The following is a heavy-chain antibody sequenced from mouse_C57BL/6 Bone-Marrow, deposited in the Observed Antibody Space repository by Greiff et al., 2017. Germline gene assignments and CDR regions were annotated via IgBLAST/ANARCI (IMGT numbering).Heavy chain of an antibody. Sequence: QVQLQQPGAELVKPGASVKLSCKASGYTFTSYWMHWVKQRPGQGLEWLGMIHPNSGSTNYNEKFKSKATLTVDKSSSTAYMQLSSLTAEYSAVYYCARGATGYFDVWGTGTTVTVSS. CDR2: IHPNSGST. J-gene: IGHJ1*03. V-gene: IGHV1-64*01. CDR3: ARGATGYFDV. D-gene: IGHD1-1*01. CDR1: GYTFTSYW.